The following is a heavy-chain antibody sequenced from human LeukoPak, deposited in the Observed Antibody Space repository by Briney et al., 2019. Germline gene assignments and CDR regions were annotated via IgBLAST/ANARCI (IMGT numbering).Heavy chain of an antibody. CDR3: ARLDYANYAGFDY. V-gene: IGHV4-59*01. D-gene: IGHD4-17*01. Sequence: SETLSLTCTVSGGSISSYYWSWIRQPPGKGLEWIGYIYYSGSTNYNPSLKSRVTISVDTSKNQFSLKLSSVTAADTAVYYCARLDYANYAGFDYWGQGTLVTVSS. J-gene: IGHJ4*02. CDR2: IYYSGST. CDR1: GGSISSYY.